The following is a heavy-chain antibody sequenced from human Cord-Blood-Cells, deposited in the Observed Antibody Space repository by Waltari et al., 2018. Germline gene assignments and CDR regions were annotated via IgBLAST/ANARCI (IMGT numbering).Heavy chain of an antibody. Sequence: EVQLVESGGGLVQPGRSLRLSCAASGFTFDDYAMHWVRPAPGKGLEWVSGISWNSGSIGYADSVKGRFTISRDNAKNSLYLQMNSLRAEDMALYYCAKGSSGSPHDAFDIWGQGTMVTVSS. J-gene: IGHJ3*02. CDR2: ISWNSGSI. CDR1: GFTFDDYA. V-gene: IGHV3-9*03. D-gene: IGHD6-19*01. CDR3: AKGSSGSPHDAFDI.